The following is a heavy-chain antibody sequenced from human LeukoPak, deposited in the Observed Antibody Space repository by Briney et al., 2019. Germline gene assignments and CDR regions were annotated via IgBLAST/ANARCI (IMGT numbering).Heavy chain of an antibody. Sequence: PGGSLRLSCAASGFTFSSYSMNWVRQAPGKGLEWVSSISSSSSYIYYADSVKGRFTISRDNAKNSLYLQMNSLRAEDTAVYYCARSGAIVGATEWRPFDYWGQGTLVTVSS. J-gene: IGHJ4*02. CDR2: ISSSSSYI. V-gene: IGHV3-21*01. CDR1: GFTFSSYS. D-gene: IGHD1-26*01. CDR3: ARSGAIVGATEWRPFDY.